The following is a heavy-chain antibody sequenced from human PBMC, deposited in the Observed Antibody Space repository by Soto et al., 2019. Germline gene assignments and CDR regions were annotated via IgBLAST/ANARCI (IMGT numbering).Heavy chain of an antibody. V-gene: IGHV4-61*01. CDR3: AKTSSEYYSFDP. J-gene: IGHJ5*02. CDR1: VGSVSSGSYY. CDR2: IYYSGST. D-gene: IGHD3-10*01. Sequence: PAETRSISCTVSVGSVSSGSYYWMWNRHPPGKGLEWTGYIYYSGSTNYNPSLKSRVSISVDTSKNQFSLKLSSVTAADPAVYYCAKTSSEYYSFDPWGQGTLVTV.